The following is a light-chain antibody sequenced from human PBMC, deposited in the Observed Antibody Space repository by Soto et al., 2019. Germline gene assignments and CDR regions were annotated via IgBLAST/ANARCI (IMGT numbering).Light chain of an antibody. CDR2: GAS. CDR1: QSVSSSY. V-gene: IGKV3-20*01. J-gene: IGKJ2*01. CDR3: QQYGSSPMYT. Sequence: EIVLTQSPGTLSLSPGERATLSCRASQSVSSSYLAWYQQKPGQAPRLLIHGASARATGIPDRFSGRGSGTDFTLTISRLEPEEFAVYFCQQYGSSPMYTFGQGTKLEIK.